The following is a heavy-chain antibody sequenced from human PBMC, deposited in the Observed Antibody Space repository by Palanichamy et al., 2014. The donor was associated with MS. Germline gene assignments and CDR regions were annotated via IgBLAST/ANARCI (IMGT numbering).Heavy chain of an antibody. CDR2: IYYDGSNE. D-gene: IGHD4-17*01. Sequence: QVQLVESGGGVVQPGTSLRLSCAASGFTFRSAGMHWVRQAPGKGLEWVAVIYYDGSNEYYADSVKGRFAISRDNSKNAVYLQMNSLRVEDTAVYYCARDRTTWPDYWGQGTLVTVSS. CDR3: ARDRTTWPDY. V-gene: IGHV3-33*08. J-gene: IGHJ4*02. CDR1: GFTFRSAG.